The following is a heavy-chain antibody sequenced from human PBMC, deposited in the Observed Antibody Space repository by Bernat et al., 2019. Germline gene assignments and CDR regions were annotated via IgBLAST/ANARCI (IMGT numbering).Heavy chain of an antibody. V-gene: IGHV1-46*03. CDR1: GYTFTSYY. CDR2: INPSDGST. CDR3: ARACFWGARICYSGFDY. D-gene: IGHD2-15*01. Sequence: QVQLVQSGAEVRKPGASLKVSCKASGYTFTSYYMQWVRQAPGQGLEWVGIINPSDGSTSYAQEFQGRVTVTRDTSTSTVYMELRGLRSEDTASYYCARACFWGARICYSGFDYWGQGTLVTVSS. J-gene: IGHJ4*02.